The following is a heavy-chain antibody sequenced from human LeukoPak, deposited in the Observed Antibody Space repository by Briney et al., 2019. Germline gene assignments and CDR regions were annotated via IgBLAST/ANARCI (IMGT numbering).Heavy chain of an antibody. CDR2: INPNSGGT. CDR3: ARRRPVAATYWLFDL. Sequence: GASVKVSCKASGYTFTSYYMHWVRQAPGQGLEWMGFINPNSGGTDYAQKFQGRVTMTRDTSIYTAYMELSSLRSDDTAVYYCARRRPVAATYWLFDLWGRGTLVTVSS. D-gene: IGHD6-19*01. CDR1: GYTFTSYY. V-gene: IGHV1-2*02. J-gene: IGHJ2*01.